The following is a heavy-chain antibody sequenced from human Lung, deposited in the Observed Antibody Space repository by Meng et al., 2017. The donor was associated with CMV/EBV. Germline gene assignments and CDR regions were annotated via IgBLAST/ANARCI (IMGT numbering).Heavy chain of an antibody. D-gene: IGHD1-1*01. CDR3: ARGRTAFDS. Sequence: LRLSCAVYSGSLTDYFWSWIRQSPEKGLEWIGDISHSGRTNYNPSLKSRVTISVDTSSNQFFLKVTSVTAADTAVYYCARGRTAFDSWCQGTLGSVSS. J-gene: IGHJ4*02. CDR1: SGSLTDYF. CDR2: ISHSGRT. V-gene: IGHV4-34*01.